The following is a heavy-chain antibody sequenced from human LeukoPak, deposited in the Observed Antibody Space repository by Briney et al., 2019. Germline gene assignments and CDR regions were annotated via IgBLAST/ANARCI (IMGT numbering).Heavy chain of an antibody. V-gene: IGHV5-51*01. CDR1: GYSFTSYW. CDR2: IYPGDSDI. D-gene: IGHD3-22*01. Sequence: GESLKISCKGSGYSFTSYWIGCVRQMPGKSLEWMGIIYPGDSDIRYSPSFQGHVTISADKSISTAYLQWSSLKASDTAMYYCASGLYDSSAFDIWGQGTMVTVSS. CDR3: ASGLYDSSAFDI. J-gene: IGHJ3*02.